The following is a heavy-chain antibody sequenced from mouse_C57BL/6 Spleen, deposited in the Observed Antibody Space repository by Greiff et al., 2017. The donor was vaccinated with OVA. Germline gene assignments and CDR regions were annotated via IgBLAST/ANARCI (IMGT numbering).Heavy chain of an antibody. V-gene: IGHV5-9-1*02. CDR2: ISSGGDYI. D-gene: IGHD4-1*01. CDR3: TRDELGQGFAY. CDR1: GFTFSSYA. Sequence: EVKVVESGEGLVKPGGSLKLSCAASGFTFSSYAMSWVRQTPEKRLEWVAYISSGGDYIYYADTVKGRFTISRDNARNTLYLQMSSLKSEDTAMYYCTRDELGQGFAYWGQGTLVTVSA. J-gene: IGHJ3*01.